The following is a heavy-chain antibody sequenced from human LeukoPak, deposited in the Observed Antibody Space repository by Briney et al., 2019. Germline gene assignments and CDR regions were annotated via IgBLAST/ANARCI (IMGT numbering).Heavy chain of an antibody. V-gene: IGHV4-34*01. Sequence: SETLSLTCAVYVVSFSGYYWSWLRQPPGKALEWIGEINHSGSTNYNPSLKSRVTISVDTSKNQFSLKLSSVTAADTAVYYCAREDCSVGECSTFDNWGQGTLVTVSS. CDR3: AREDCSVGECSTFDN. CDR1: VVSFSGYY. CDR2: INHSGST. J-gene: IGHJ4*02. D-gene: IGHD2-15*01.